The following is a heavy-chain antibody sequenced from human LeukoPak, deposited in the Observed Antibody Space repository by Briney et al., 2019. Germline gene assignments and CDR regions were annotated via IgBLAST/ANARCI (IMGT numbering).Heavy chain of an antibody. D-gene: IGHD3-22*01. J-gene: IGHJ5*02. CDR1: GGSISSSAYY. V-gene: IGHV4-39*07. Sequence: SETLSLTCTVSGGSISSSAYYWGWIRQPPGKGLEWIGSIYFSGRTYYNPSLKSRVTISVDTSKNQFSLKLSSVTAADTAVYYCARDPVDSSGYYYNWFDPWGQGTLVTVSS. CDR2: IYFSGRT. CDR3: ARDPVDSSGYYYNWFDP.